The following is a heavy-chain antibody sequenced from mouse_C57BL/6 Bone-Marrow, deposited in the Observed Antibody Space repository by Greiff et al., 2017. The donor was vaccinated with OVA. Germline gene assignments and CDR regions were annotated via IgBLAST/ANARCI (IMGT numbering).Heavy chain of an antibody. Sequence: VKLVESGAELARPGASVKLSCKASGYTFTSYGISWVKQRTGQGLEWIGEIYPRSGNTYYNEKFKGKATLTAANSSSTAYMELRSLTSEDTDVYFCGRSDDFAMAYWGQGTAVTVSS. CDR1: GYTFTSYG. V-gene: IGHV1-81*01. CDR2: IYPRSGNT. CDR3: GRSDDFAMAY. J-gene: IGHJ4*01.